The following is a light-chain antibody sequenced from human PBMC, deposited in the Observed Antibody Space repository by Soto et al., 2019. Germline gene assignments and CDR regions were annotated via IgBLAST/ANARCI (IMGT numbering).Light chain of an antibody. Sequence: QSVLTQPPSASGTPGKRVTISCFGSSSKIGTNTVNWYQQFPGSAPQLLLYNTNQRPSGVPGRFSGSKSGTSASLAISGLQSEDEADYYCAAWDGSLDVVLFGGGTKVTVL. CDR1: SSKIGTNT. J-gene: IGLJ2*01. V-gene: IGLV1-44*01. CDR2: NTN. CDR3: AAWDGSLDVVL.